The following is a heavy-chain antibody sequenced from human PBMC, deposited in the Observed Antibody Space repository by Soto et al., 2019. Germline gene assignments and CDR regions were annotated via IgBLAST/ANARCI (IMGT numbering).Heavy chain of an antibody. V-gene: IGHV4-34*01. CDR2: INQSGGT. CDR1: GGSFSGYY. D-gene: IGHD1-26*01. Sequence: QVQLQQWGAGLLKPSETLSLTCAVYGGSFSGYYWSWIRQSPGKGLEWIGEINQSGGTNYNPSLKSRVTISVDASKNQFSLKLASVTAADTAVYYCVRGLWEVRFDYWGQGTLVTVSS. CDR3: VRGLWEVRFDY. J-gene: IGHJ4*02.